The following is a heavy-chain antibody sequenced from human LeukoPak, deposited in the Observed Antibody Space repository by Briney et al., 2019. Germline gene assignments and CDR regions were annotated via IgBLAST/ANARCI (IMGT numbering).Heavy chain of an antibody. CDR3: TTDYDSSGWSHYYYYYYMDV. CDR1: GFTFSNAW. V-gene: IGHV3-15*01. CDR2: IKSKTNGGTT. Sequence: GGSLRLSCAASGFTFSNAWMSWVRQAAGKGLEWIGRIKSKTNGGTTDYAAPVKGRFTISRDDSKNTLYLQMNSLKTEDTAVYYCTTDYDSSGWSHYYYYYYMDVWGKGTTVTVSS. J-gene: IGHJ6*03. D-gene: IGHD6-19*01.